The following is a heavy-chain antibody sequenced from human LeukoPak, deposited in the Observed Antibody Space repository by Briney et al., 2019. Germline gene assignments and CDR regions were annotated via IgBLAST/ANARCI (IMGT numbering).Heavy chain of an antibody. D-gene: IGHD2-2*01. CDR1: GFTFSSYS. CDR3: ARDRCPSCYDPYYFDY. J-gene: IGHJ4*02. V-gene: IGHV3-21*01. CDR2: ISSSSSYI. Sequence: GGSLRLSCAASGFTFSSYSMNWVRQAPGKGLEWVSSISSSSSYIYYADSVKGRFTISRDNAKNSLYLQMNSLRAEDTAVYYCARDRCPSCYDPYYFDYWGQGTLVTVSS.